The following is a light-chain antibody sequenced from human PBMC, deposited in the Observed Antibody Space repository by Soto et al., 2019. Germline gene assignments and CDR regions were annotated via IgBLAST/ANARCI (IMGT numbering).Light chain of an antibody. V-gene: IGKV1-5*03. CDR2: KAS. Sequence: DIQMTQAPSSLPASVGDRVTISFGASQTISSWLSCYQQKPGKAPKLLIYKASTLKSGVPSRFSGSGSGTEFTLTISSLQPDDFATYYCQHYNSYSEAFGQGTKVDI. CDR1: QTISSW. J-gene: IGKJ1*01. CDR3: QHYNSYSEA.